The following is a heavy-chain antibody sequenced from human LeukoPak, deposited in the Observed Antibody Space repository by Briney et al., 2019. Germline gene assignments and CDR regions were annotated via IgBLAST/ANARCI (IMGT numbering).Heavy chain of an antibody. J-gene: IGHJ4*02. Sequence: ASVKASCKASGYTFSDYFMHWVRQAPGQGLEWVGWINPKSGGANSAQKFQGRVTMNRDTSISTGYMELSSLRSDDTAIYYCARDRYGDGFAFFDYWGQGTLVTVSS. CDR3: ARDRYGDGFAFFDY. CDR1: GYTFSDYF. V-gene: IGHV1-2*02. CDR2: INPKSGGA. D-gene: IGHD5-24*01.